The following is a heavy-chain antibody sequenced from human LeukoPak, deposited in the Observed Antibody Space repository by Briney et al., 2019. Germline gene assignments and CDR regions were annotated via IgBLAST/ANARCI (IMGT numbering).Heavy chain of an antibody. V-gene: IGHV1-46*01. D-gene: IGHD2-15*01. CDR3: AGGGVCSGGSCYSGHWFDS. CDR1: GYTFTSYY. Sequence: ASVKVSCKASGYTFTSYYMHWVRQAPGQGLEWMGIINPSGGSTSYAQKFQGRVTMTRDTSTSTVYMELSSLRSEDTAVYYCAGGGVCSGGSCYSGHWFDSWGQGTPVTVSS. J-gene: IGHJ5*01. CDR2: INPSGGST.